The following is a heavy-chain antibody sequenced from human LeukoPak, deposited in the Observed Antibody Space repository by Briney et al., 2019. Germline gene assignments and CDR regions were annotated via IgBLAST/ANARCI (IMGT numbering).Heavy chain of an antibody. Sequence: GGSLRLSCAASGFTFSSYAMCWVRQAPGKGLEWVALISYDGSNKYYADSVKGRFTISRDNSKNTLYLQMNSLRAEDTAVYYCLPDWFDPWGQGTLVTVSS. CDR2: ISYDGSNK. V-gene: IGHV3-30*04. CDR3: LPDWFDP. CDR1: GFTFSSYA. J-gene: IGHJ5*02.